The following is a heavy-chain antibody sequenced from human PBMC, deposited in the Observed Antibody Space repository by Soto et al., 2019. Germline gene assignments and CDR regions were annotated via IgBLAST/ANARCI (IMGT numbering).Heavy chain of an antibody. V-gene: IGHV1-69*12. CDR2: IIPIFGTA. CDR3: ASWGGTVNTSAPPGYGMDV. Sequence: QVQLVQSGAEVKKPGSSVKVSCKASGGTFSSYAISWVRQAPGQGLEWMGGIIPIFGTANYAQKFQGRVTMTDDETTSKAYMKLSRLRSEDTAVYYCASWGGTVNTSAPPGYGMDVWGQGTTVTVSS. D-gene: IGHD4-4*01. CDR1: GGTFSSYA. J-gene: IGHJ6*02.